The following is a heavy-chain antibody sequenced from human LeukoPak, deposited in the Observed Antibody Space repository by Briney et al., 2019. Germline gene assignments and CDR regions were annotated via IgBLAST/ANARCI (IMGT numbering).Heavy chain of an antibody. D-gene: IGHD3-22*01. V-gene: IGHV4-4*07. CDR3: ARMYYYDSSGPPLVWFDP. J-gene: IGHJ5*02. Sequence: SETLSLTCTVSGGSFSSYYWSWIRQPAGKGLEWIGRIYTSGSTNYNPSLKSRVTMSVDTSKNQFSLKLSSVTAADTAVYYCARMYYYDSSGPPLVWFDPWGQGTLVTVSS. CDR1: GGSFSSYY. CDR2: IYTSGST.